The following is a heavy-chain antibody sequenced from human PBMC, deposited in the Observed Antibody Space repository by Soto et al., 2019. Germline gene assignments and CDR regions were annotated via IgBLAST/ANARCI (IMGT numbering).Heavy chain of an antibody. CDR2: IGYDGSTQ. CDR1: GFTFSNCG. D-gene: IGHD1-26*01. CDR3: ARYWDSTWDY. Sequence: ESGGGVVQPGRSLRLSCAASGFTFSNCGMHWFRQAPGKGLEWVAVIGYDGSTQYYADSVRGRFTISRDNSENMLYLQMNSLRAEDTAVYWCARYWDSTWDYWGQGSRVTVSS. V-gene: IGHV3-33*01. J-gene: IGHJ4*02.